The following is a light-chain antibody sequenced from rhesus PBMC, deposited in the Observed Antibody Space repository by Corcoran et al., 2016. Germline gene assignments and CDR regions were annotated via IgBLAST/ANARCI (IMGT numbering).Light chain of an antibody. J-gene: IGKJ4*01. CDR1: QGISSY. CDR2: AAS. Sequence: DIQMTQSPSSLSASVGDTVTITCRASQGISSYLNWFQQKPGKAPKLLCYAASSLASGVPSRFRGSGSVTEFTLTISSLQPEDFATYYCLQHNSYPLTFGGGTKVEIK. CDR3: LQHNSYPLT. V-gene: IGKV1-28*02.